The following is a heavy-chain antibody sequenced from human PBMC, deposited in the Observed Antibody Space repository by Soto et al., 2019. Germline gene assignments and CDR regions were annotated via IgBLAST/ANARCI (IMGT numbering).Heavy chain of an antibody. Sequence: GGSLRLSCVASGFSLSSHAVSWVRQTPEKGLEWVSSISDSGATSSYADFVKGRFTVSRDNSRNTLYLQMDSLRAEDTALYYCAKVQGHMTSSYQYYAMDVWGQGTTVTVSS. J-gene: IGHJ6*02. D-gene: IGHD2-21*02. CDR3: AKVQGHMTSSYQYYAMDV. CDR2: ISDSGATS. V-gene: IGHV3-23*01. CDR1: GFSLSSHA.